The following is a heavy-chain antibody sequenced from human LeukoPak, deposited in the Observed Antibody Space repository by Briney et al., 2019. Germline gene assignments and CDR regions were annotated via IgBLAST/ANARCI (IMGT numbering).Heavy chain of an antibody. D-gene: IGHD2-2*01. Sequence: QAGGSQRLSCAASGFTFSNYAMTWVRQAPGKGLEWVSSSGDSTYYADSVKGRFTISRDNSKNTLYLQMSSLRAEDTAIYYCAKEWVGTSCSGCYMDVWGKGTTVTVSS. CDR2: SGDST. J-gene: IGHJ6*03. V-gene: IGHV3-23*01. CDR1: GFTFSNYA. CDR3: AKEWVGTSCSGCYMDV.